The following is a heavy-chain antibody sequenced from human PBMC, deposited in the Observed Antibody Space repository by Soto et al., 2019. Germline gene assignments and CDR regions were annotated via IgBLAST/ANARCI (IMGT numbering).Heavy chain of an antibody. V-gene: IGHV4-59*01. D-gene: IGHD4-17*01. CDR1: GGSISSYY. Sequence: SETLSLTCTVSGGSISSYYWSWIRQPPGKGLEWIGYIYYSWSTNYNPSLKSRVTISVDTSKNQFSLKLSSVTAADTAVYYCARVEVTRFHNALYYYYMDVWGKGTTVTVSS. CDR2: IYYSWST. CDR3: ARVEVTRFHNALYYYYMDV. J-gene: IGHJ6*03.